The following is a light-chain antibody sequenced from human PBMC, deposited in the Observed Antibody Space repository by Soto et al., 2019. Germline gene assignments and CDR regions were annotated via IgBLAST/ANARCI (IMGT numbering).Light chain of an antibody. CDR3: ALWDDSLNGVV. J-gene: IGLJ2*01. CDR2: SND. Sequence: QSVLTQPPSASGTPGQRVTISCSGSSSNIGSNTVNWYQQLPRTAPKLLIYSNDQRPSGVPDRFSGSKSGTSASLAISGLQSEDEADYYCALWDDSLNGVVFGGGTKVTVL. V-gene: IGLV1-44*01. CDR1: SSNIGSNT.